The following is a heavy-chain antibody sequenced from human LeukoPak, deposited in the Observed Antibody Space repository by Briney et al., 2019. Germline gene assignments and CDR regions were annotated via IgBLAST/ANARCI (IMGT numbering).Heavy chain of an antibody. J-gene: IGHJ5*02. CDR1: GHTLTELS. CDR3: ATIGYCSGGSCYERRSQFDP. V-gene: IGHV1-24*01. D-gene: IGHD2-15*01. Sequence: GASVKVSCKVSGHTLTELSMHWVRQAPGKGLEWMGGFDPEDGETIYAQKFQGRVTMTEDTSTDTAYMELSSLRSEDTAVYYCATIGYCSGGSCYERRSQFDPWGQGTLVTVSS. CDR2: FDPEDGET.